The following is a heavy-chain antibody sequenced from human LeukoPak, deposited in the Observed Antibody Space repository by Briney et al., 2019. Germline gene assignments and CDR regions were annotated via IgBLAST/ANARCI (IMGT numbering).Heavy chain of an antibody. J-gene: IGHJ4*02. CDR2: IYYSGST. CDR1: GGSISSYY. V-gene: IGHV4-59*01. Sequence: SETLSLTCTVSGGSISSYYWSWIRQPPGKGLEWIGYIYYSGSTNCNPSLKSRVTISVDTSKNQFSLKLSSVTAADTAVYYCARVGTYGSGSYLSWSDYWGQGTLVTVSS. D-gene: IGHD3-10*01. CDR3: ARVGTYGSGSYLSWSDY.